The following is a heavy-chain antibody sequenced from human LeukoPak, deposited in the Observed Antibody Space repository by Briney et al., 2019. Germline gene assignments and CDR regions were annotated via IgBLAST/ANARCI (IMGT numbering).Heavy chain of an antibody. CDR2: INHSGST. V-gene: IGHV4-34*01. D-gene: IGHD2-15*01. CDR1: GGSVSGYY. Sequence: PSQTLSLTCAVYGGSVSGYYWSWISQPPGKGLEWNGEINHSGSTNYTPSLKSRVTISVDTPKNQCSLKLSSVTAADTAVYYCARWVVAADYYYYMDVWGKGTTVTVSS. J-gene: IGHJ6*03. CDR3: ARWVVAADYYYYMDV.